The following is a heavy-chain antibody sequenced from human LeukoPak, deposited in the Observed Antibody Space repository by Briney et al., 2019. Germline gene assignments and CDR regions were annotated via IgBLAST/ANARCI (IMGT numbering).Heavy chain of an antibody. CDR1: GFTFSSYA. J-gene: IGHJ3*02. CDR2: ISGSDAGT. CDR3: ASTTQTSPGDAFDI. Sequence: SGGSLRLSCAASGFTFSSYAMSWVRQAPGKGLEWVSAISGSDAGTYSADSVQGRFTISRDNSRNTLYLQMNSLRAEDTAVYYCASTTQTSPGDAFDIWGQGTMVTVSS. D-gene: IGHD1-1*01. V-gene: IGHV3-23*01.